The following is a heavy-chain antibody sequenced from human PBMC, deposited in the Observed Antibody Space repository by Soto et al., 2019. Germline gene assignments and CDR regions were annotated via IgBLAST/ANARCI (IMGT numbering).Heavy chain of an antibody. CDR2: ILPFFGTA. J-gene: IGHJ3*01. D-gene: IGHD2-15*01. CDR1: GGSFRREA. Sequence: QVQLVQSGAEVKKPGSSVKVSCKASGGSFRREAINWLRQAPGQGPEWMGNILPFFGTADYAQKFQGRVTVTADMSTTTVYMELSSRRVEDTAVYYCARGHEFGGNSDALDVWGEGTTVIVSS. V-gene: IGHV1-69*14. CDR3: ARGHEFGGNSDALDV.